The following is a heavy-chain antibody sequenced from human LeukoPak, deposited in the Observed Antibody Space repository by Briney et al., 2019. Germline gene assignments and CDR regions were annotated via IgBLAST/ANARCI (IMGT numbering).Heavy chain of an antibody. CDR3: ATHNLKDGSGSYVY. J-gene: IGHJ4*02. CDR2: IRQDGGEK. CDR1: GFTFSNYW. D-gene: IGHD3-10*01. Sequence: GGSLRLSCAASGFTFSNYWMSWVRQAPGKGLEWVANIRQDGGEKYYVDSVKGRFTISRDNAKNSLYLQMNSLRAEDTAVYYCATHNLKDGSGSYVYWGQGTLVTVSS. V-gene: IGHV3-7*01.